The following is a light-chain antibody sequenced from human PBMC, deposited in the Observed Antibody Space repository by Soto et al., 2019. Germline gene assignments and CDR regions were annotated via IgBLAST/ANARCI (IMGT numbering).Light chain of an antibody. J-gene: IGLJ2*01. CDR1: SGHSSYA. Sequence: QPVLTQSPSASASLGASVKLTCTLSSGHSSYAIAWHQQQPEKGPRYLMKLNSDVSHNKGDGLPDRFSGSSSGAERYLTISSLPSEDEADYYCQTWGRGILFGVGTKMTV. V-gene: IGLV4-69*01. CDR3: QTWGRGIL. CDR2: LNSDVSH.